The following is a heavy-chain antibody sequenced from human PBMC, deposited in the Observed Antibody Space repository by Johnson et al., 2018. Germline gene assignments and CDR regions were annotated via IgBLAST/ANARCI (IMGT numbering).Heavy chain of an antibody. V-gene: IGHV3-11*01. CDR2: ISNNGSII. D-gene: IGHD2-15*01. J-gene: IGHJ6*02. CDR3: ARDQGDGRISLHYQYYGMDV. Sequence: QVQLVQSGGGLVKPGGSLRLSCAASGFTFSDYYMSWIRQAPGKGLEWVSSISNNGSIIYYADSVKGRFTISRDNASPYLQMNNMRAEDKAVYYCARDQGDGRISLHYQYYGMDVWGQGTTVTVS. CDR1: GFTFSDYY.